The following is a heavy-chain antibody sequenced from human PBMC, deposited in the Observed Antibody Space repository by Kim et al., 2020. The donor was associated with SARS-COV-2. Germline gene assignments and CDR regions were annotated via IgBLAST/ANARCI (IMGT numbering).Heavy chain of an antibody. CDR2: ISSSGSTI. D-gene: IGHD2-15*01. V-gene: IGHV3-48*03. CDR3: ARGDDIVVVVAAFDP. J-gene: IGHJ5*02. Sequence: GGSLRLSCAASGFTFSSYEMNWVRQAPGKGLEWVSYISSSGSTIYYADSVKGRFTISRDNAKNSLYLQMNSLRAEDTAVYYCARGDDIVVVVAAFDPWGQGTLVTVSS. CDR1: GFTFSSYE.